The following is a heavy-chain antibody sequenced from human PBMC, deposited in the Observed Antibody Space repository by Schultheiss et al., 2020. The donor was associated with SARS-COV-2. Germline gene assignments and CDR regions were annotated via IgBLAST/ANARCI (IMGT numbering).Heavy chain of an antibody. D-gene: IGHD2-2*01. J-gene: IGHJ6*02. CDR1: GFTFRSYD. Sequence: GGSLRLSCAASGFTFRSYDMHWVRQVTGKGLEWVSIIGTAGDTYYPGSVKGRFTISRDNSKNTLYLQMNSLRAEDTAVYYCARDSSTSSDYGMDVWGQGTTVTVSS. CDR2: IGTAGDT. CDR3: ARDSSTSSDYGMDV. V-gene: IGHV3-13*01.